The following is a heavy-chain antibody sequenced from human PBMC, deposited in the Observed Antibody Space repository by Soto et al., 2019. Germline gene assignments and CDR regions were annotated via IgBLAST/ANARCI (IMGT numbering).Heavy chain of an antibody. V-gene: IGHV3-23*01. CDR3: AKSDSSPIFGVVRYGMDV. CDR1: GFNFSNYS. CDR2: ISGSGGST. D-gene: IGHD3-3*01. Sequence: PRVSLRRSCAGSGFNFSNYSVHCVRQTRGSGLEWFAAISGSGGSTKHADCVTGRFIISRDNSKNTLYLQMNSLRGDDTAIYYCAKSDSSPIFGVVRYGMDVWGQGTTVTVSS. J-gene: IGHJ6*02.